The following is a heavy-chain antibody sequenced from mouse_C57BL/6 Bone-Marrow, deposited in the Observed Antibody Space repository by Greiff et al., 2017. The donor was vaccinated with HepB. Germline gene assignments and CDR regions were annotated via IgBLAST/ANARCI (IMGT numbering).Heavy chain of an antibody. CDR3: VRHEGYGTGFDY. J-gene: IGHJ2*01. CDR1: GFSFNTYA. Sequence: EVQGVESGGGLVQPKGSLKLSCAASGFSFNTYAMNWVRQAPGKGLEWVARIRSKSNNYATYYADSVKDRFTISRDDSESMLYLQMNNLKTEDTAMYYCVRHEGYGTGFDYWGQGTTLTGSS. V-gene: IGHV10-1*01. D-gene: IGHD1-1*01. CDR2: IRSKSNNYAT.